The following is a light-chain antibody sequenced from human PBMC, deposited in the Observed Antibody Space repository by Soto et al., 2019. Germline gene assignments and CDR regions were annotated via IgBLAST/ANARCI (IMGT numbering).Light chain of an antibody. CDR3: HHFYEYPLS. CDR1: QGISSA. J-gene: IGKJ3*01. V-gene: IGKV1D-13*01. Sequence: AIQLTQSPSSLSASVGDRVTITCRASQGISSALAWYQQKPGKAPKLLIYDASSLESGVPSRFSDSGSGTNFSLTISSLQPEDFATYYGHHFYEYPLSFGPGTKVDI. CDR2: DAS.